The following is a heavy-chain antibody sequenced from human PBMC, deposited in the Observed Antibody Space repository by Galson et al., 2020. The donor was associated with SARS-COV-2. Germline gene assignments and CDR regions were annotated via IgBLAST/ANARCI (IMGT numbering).Heavy chain of an antibody. CDR1: GFTFSSYG. CDR2: ISYDGSNK. J-gene: IGHJ4*02. V-gene: IGHV3-30*18. Sequence: GGSLRLSCAASGFTFSSYGMHWVRQAPGKGLEWVAVISYDGSNKYYADSVKGRFTISRDNSKNTLYLQMNSLRAEDTAVYYCAKSLIYYVLDYWGQGTLVTVSS. D-gene: IGHD3-10*02. CDR3: AKSLIYYVLDY.